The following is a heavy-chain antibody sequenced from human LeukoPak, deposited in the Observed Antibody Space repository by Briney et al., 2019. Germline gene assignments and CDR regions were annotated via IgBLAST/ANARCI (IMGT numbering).Heavy chain of an antibody. V-gene: IGHV3-23*01. J-gene: IGHJ4*02. CDR1: GFTFSSYA. D-gene: IGHD5-18*01. Sequence: PGGSLRLSCAASGFTFSSYAMSWVRQAPGKGLEWVSAISGSGGSTYYADSVKGRFTISRDNSKNTLYLQMKSLRAEDTAVYYCAKAIGYSYGYDDYWGQGTVVTVSS. CDR2: ISGSGGST. CDR3: AKAIGYSYGYDDY.